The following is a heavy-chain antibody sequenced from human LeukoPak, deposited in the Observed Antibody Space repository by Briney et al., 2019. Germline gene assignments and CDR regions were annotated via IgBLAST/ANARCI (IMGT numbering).Heavy chain of an antibody. D-gene: IGHD3-22*01. CDR3: CRSSDRSGYRAFET. J-gene: IGHJ3*02. V-gene: IGHV3-7*03. CDR1: GFTFSSYW. Sequence: GGSLRLSCVASGFTFSSYWMTWVRQAPGKGLEWVANMNEDGSEKYYVDSVKGRFTISRDSAKNSLYLQMNSLKIEDTAVYYCCRSSDRSGYRAFETCGQGTMVTGPS. CDR2: MNEDGSEK.